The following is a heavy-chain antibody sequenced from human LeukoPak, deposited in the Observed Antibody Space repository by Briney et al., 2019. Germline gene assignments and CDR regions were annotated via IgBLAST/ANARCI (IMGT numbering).Heavy chain of an antibody. CDR1: GFTVSSNY. CDR3: ARTEALLWFGAGYYFDY. CDR2: IYCGGST. J-gene: IGHJ4*02. V-gene: IGHV3-66*01. Sequence: PGGSLRLSCAASGFTVSSNYMSWVRQAPGKGLEWVSVIYCGGSTYYADSVKGRFTISRDNSKNTLYLQMNSLRAEDTAVYYCARTEALLWFGAGYYFDYWGQGTLVTVSS. D-gene: IGHD3-10*01.